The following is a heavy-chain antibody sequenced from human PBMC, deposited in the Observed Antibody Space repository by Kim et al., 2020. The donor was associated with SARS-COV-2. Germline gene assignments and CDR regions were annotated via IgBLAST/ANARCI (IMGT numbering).Heavy chain of an antibody. V-gene: IGHV3-23*01. D-gene: IGHD2-2*03. Sequence: GGSLRLSCAGSGFTFSSFAMGWVRQAPGKGLEWVSAISDSGGATHYADSVKGRFTISRDNSKNTLYLQMNSLRAEDTAVYYCAKDLGYCSSAICYPPYGMDVWGQGTTVTVSS. CDR3: AKDLGYCSSAICYPPYGMDV. J-gene: IGHJ6*02. CDR2: ISDSGGAT. CDR1: GFTFSSFA.